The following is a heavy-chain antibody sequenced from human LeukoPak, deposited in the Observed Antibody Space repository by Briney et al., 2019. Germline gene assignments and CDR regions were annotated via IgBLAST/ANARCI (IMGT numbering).Heavy chain of an antibody. D-gene: IGHD3-16*01. V-gene: IGHV3-30*04. J-gene: IGHJ3*02. CDR1: GFTFSSYA. Sequence: GGSLRLSCAASGFTFSSYAMHWVRQAPGKGLEWVAVISYDGSNKYYADSVKGRFTISRDNSKNTLYLQMNSLRAEDTAVYYCESVRSSLFGEDAFDIWGQGTMVTVSS. CDR2: ISYDGSNK. CDR3: ESVRSSLFGEDAFDI.